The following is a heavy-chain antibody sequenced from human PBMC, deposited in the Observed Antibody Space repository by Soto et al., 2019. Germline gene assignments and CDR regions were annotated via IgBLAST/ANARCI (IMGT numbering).Heavy chain of an antibody. J-gene: IGHJ6*02. Sequence: QMQLVESGGGVVQPGRTLRLSCAASGYMFSTYDMYWVRQAPGRGLEWVALISYDGSKKYYADSVRGRFTISIDHSNNTLYLEVNSLSTEDTAVYYCAGRRSVMLPYSYYSDMDVWGQGTTVTVSS. CDR1: GYMFSTYD. CDR2: ISYDGSKK. CDR3: AGRRSVMLPYSYYSDMDV. D-gene: IGHD3-16*01. V-gene: IGHV3-30-3*01.